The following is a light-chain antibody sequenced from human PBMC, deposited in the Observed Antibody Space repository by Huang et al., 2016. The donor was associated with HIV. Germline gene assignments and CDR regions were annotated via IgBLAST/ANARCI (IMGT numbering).Light chain of an antibody. Sequence: DRVTITCRASQSIGDYLNWYQQKTGKAPNLLIYTASSLQTGVPSRFSGSGSGTDFTLPISTLQPKDFATYYCQQTYGSSATFGPGPRVEI. CDR2: TAS. V-gene: IGKV1-39*01. CDR3: QQTYGSSAT. CDR1: QSIGDY. J-gene: IGKJ1*01.